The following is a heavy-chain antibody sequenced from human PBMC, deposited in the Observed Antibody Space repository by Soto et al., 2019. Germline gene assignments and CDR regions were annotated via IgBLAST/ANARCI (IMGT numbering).Heavy chain of an antibody. V-gene: IGHV1-46*01. CDR2: INPNGGST. Sequence: QVQLVQSGAEVKNPVASVKVSCKASGYTFTNYYIHWVRQAPGQGLEWMAIINPNGGSTNYAQEFQGRVTLASDTFTNTVYMELSSLRSEDTAIYYCARGLAAGDYWGQGTLVTVSS. CDR3: ARGLAAGDY. D-gene: IGHD6-13*01. CDR1: GYTFTNYY. J-gene: IGHJ4*02.